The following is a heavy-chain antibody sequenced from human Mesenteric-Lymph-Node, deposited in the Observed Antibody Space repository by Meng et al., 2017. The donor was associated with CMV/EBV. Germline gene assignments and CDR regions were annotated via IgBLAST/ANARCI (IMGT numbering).Heavy chain of an antibody. J-gene: IGHJ4*02. CDR2: IERDGIT. CDR1: GFTFSSYA. V-gene: IGHV3-66*02. CDR3: VRGTGLSVYGIYTADY. D-gene: IGHD1-26*01. Sequence: GGSLRLSCAASGFTFSSYAMSWVRQAPGEGLEWVSVIERDGITYYADSVKGRFTISRDNSKSKLYLQMNSVRTEDTAVYYCVRGTGLSVYGIYTADYWGQGTLVTVSS.